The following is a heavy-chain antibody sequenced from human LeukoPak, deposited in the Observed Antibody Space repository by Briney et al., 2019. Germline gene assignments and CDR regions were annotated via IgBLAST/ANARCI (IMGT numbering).Heavy chain of an antibody. D-gene: IGHD6-6*01. Sequence: GGSLRLSCAASGFTFSSYSMNWVRQAPGKGLEWVSAISGSGGSTYYADSVKGRFTISRDNSKNTLYLQMNSLRAEDTAVYYCAKDSYSSSPEYFDYWGQGTLVTVSS. V-gene: IGHV3-23*01. CDR2: ISGSGGST. CDR1: GFTFSSYS. CDR3: AKDSYSSSPEYFDY. J-gene: IGHJ4*02.